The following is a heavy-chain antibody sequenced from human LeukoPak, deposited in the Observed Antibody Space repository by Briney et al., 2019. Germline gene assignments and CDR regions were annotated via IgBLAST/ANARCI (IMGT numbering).Heavy chain of an antibody. D-gene: IGHD6-13*01. CDR1: GFTFSSYG. V-gene: IGHV3-33*01. CDR3: ARGSSSWYVPYYYGMDV. J-gene: IGHJ6*02. CDR2: IWYDGSKK. Sequence: GGSLRLSCAASGFTFSSYGMHWVRQAPGQGLEWVAVIWYDGSKKYYADSVKGRFTISRDNSKNTLYLQMNSLRAEDTAVYYCARGSSSWYVPYYYGMDVWGQGITVTVSS.